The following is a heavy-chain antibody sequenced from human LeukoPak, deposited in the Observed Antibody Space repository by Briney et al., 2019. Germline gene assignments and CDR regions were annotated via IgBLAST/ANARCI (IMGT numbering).Heavy chain of an antibody. D-gene: IGHD6-19*01. Sequence: SETLSPTCAVYGGSFSDYYWTWIRQPPGKGLEWIGEINHSGSTNYNPSLKSRVTISVDTSKKQFFLRLSSVTAADTAVYYCAKGHRYSSGWYWSHWFDPWGQGTLGTVSS. CDR2: INHSGST. CDR1: GGSFSDYY. V-gene: IGHV4-34*01. CDR3: AKGHRYSSGWYWSHWFDP. J-gene: IGHJ5*02.